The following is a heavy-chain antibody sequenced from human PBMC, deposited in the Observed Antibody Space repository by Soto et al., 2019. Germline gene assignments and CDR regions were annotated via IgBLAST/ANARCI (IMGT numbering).Heavy chain of an antibody. Sequence: PSETLSLTCPVSGCSISSGGYYWSWIRQHPGKGLEWIGYIYYSGSTYYNPSLKSRVTISVDTSKNQFSLKLSSVTAADTAVYYCARGEEQLVNFDYWGQGTLVTVSS. V-gene: IGHV4-31*03. D-gene: IGHD6-13*01. CDR1: GCSISSGGYY. CDR2: IYYSGST. J-gene: IGHJ4*02. CDR3: ARGEEQLVNFDY.